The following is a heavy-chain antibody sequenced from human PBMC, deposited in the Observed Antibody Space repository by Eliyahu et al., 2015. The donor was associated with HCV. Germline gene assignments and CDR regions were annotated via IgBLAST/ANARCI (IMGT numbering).Heavy chain of an antibody. J-gene: IGHJ6*02. CDR2: ISSSSSYI. CDR1: GFTFSXYS. D-gene: IGHD2-2*01. V-gene: IGHV3-21*01. Sequence: EVQLVESGGGLVKPGGSLRLSCAASGFTFSXYSXNWVRQAPGKGLEWVSSISSSSSYIYYADSVKGRFTISRDNAKNSLYLQMNSLRAEDTAVYYCARERCSSTSCYRHYYGMDVWGQGTTVTVSS. CDR3: ARERCSSTSCYRHYYGMDV.